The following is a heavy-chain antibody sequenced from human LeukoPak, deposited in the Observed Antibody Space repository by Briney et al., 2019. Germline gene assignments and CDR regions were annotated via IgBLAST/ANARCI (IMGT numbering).Heavy chain of an antibody. CDR2: ISAYNGNT. V-gene: IGHV1-18*01. Sequence: GASVKVSCKASGYTFTSYGISWVRQAPGQGLEWMGWISAYNGNTNYAQKLQGRVTMTTDTSTSTAYMELRSLRSDDTAVYYCARERKRITMIVVVTAFDYWGQGTLVTVSS. CDR3: ARERKRITMIVVVTAFDY. J-gene: IGHJ4*02. D-gene: IGHD3-22*01. CDR1: GYTFTSYG.